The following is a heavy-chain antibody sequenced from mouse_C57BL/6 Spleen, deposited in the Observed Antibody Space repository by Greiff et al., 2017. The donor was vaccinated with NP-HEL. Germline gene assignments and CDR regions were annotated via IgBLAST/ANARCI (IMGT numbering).Heavy chain of an antibody. CDR3: AREGGIYDYENAMDY. J-gene: IGHJ4*01. CDR1: GYTFTSYW. Sequence: VQLQQSGAELVRPGSSVKLSCKASGYTFTSYWMDWVKQRPGQGLEWIGNIYPSDSETHYNQKFKDKATLTVDKSSSTAYMQLSSLTSEDSAVYYCAREGGIYDYENAMDYWGQGTSVTVSS. V-gene: IGHV1-61*01. D-gene: IGHD2-4*01. CDR2: IYPSDSET.